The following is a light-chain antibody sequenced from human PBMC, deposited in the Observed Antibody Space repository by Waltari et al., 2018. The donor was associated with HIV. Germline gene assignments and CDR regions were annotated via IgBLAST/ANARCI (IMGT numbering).Light chain of an antibody. CDR3: QQYGTSLFT. V-gene: IGKV3-20*01. CDR1: QSVSSNY. J-gene: IGKJ3*01. Sequence: ELVLTQSPGTLSVSPGDRVTLSCRTSQSVSSNYLAWYQQKPGQAPRLLIYGASYRATDIPDRFSGSGSGTDFTITISRLEPEEFAVYYWQQYGTSLFTFGPGTKVDIK. CDR2: GAS.